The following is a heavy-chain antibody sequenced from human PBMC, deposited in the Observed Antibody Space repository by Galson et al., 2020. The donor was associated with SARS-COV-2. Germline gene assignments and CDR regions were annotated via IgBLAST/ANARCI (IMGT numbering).Heavy chain of an antibody. J-gene: IGHJ6*02. Sequence: ASVKVSCKASGYTFTSYYMHWVRQAPGQGLEWMGIINPSGGSTSYAQKFQGRVTMTRDTSTSTVYMELSSLRSEDTAVYYCARDLEGRVYYHGMDVWGQGTTVTVSS. CDR3: ARDLEGRVYYHGMDV. D-gene: IGHD3-3*01. V-gene: IGHV1-46*01. CDR1: GYTFTSYY. CDR2: INPSGGST.